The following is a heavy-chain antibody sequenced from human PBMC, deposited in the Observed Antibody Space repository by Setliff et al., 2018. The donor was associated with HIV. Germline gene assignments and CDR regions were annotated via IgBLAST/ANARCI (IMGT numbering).Heavy chain of an antibody. V-gene: IGHV3-48*01. D-gene: IGHD3-22*01. CDR3: ALFYYGSSGHFDY. J-gene: IGHJ4*02. Sequence: LTLSCAASRFTFSTDSLNWVSQAQGKWLEWISYISSSGSTKFYADSVKGRFTISRDNAKNSLYLQMNSLRAEDTAVYFCALFYYGSSGHFDYWGQGTLVTVSS. CDR2: ISSSGSTK. CDR1: RFTFSTDS.